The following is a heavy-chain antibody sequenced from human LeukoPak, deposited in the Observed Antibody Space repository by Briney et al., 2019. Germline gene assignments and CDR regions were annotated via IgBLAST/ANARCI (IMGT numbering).Heavy chain of an antibody. J-gene: IGHJ4*02. V-gene: IGHV3-23*01. CDR2: ISGSGGST. CDR3: AKAKGIAAAGTGYYFDY. Sequence: GGSLRLSCAASGFTFSSYWMNWVRQPPGKGLEWVSAISGSGGSTYYADSVKGRFTISRDNSKNTLYLQMNSLRAEDTAVYYCAKAKGIAAAGTGYYFDYWGQGTLVTVSS. D-gene: IGHD6-13*01. CDR1: GFTFSSYW.